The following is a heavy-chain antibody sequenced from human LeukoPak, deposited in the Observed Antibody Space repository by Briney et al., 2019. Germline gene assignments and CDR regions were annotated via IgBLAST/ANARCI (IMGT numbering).Heavy chain of an antibody. V-gene: IGHV1-8*01. D-gene: IGHD3-3*01. CDR3: ERASMTYYDFWSGYSVYYYYYGMDV. J-gene: IGHJ6*02. CDR1: GYTFTSYD. Sequence: ASVKVSRKSSGYTFTSYDINWERQATGQGLEWMGWMNLNSGNTGYAQKFQGRVTMTMNTSISTAYMELSSLRSEDTAVYYCERASMTYYDFWSGYSVYYYYYGMDVWGQGTTVTVSS. CDR2: MNLNSGNT.